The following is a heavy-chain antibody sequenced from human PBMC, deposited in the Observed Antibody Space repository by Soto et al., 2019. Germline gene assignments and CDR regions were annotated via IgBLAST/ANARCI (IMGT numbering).Heavy chain of an antibody. J-gene: IGHJ5*02. V-gene: IGHV4-34*01. CDR2: INHTGGT. CDR1: GGSVNGYY. Sequence: PSETLSLTCAVYGGSVNGYYCNFIRQPAVKGLEWIVEINHTGGTHYNPSLKSRVTMSVDTSKNQFSLRLSSVTAADTAIYYCATRITVFGLLIPPFDPWGQGTQVTVSS. CDR3: ATRITVFGLLIPPFDP. D-gene: IGHD3-3*01.